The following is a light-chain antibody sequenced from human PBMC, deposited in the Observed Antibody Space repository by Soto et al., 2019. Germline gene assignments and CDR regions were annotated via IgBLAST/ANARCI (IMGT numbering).Light chain of an antibody. Sequence: EIVLTQSPGTLSLSPGERATLSCRASQSVTSSYLAWYQHKPGQAPRLLIYGASSVATDIPDRFSGSGSGTDFTLTISRLDPEDFAVYYCQQYGSSPITFGQGTRLEIK. J-gene: IGKJ5*01. CDR1: QSVTSSY. CDR3: QQYGSSPIT. CDR2: GAS. V-gene: IGKV3-20*01.